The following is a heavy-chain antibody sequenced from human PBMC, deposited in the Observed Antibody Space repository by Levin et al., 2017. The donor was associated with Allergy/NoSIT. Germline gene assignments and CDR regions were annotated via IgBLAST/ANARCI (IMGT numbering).Heavy chain of an antibody. Sequence: GESLKISCKGSGYSFTSYWIGWVRQMPGKGLGWMGIIYPGDSDTRYSPSFQGQVTISADKSISTACLQWSSLKASDTAMYYCARRRRSGSSHDAFDIWGQGTMVTVSS. CDR3: ARRRRSGSSHDAFDI. J-gene: IGHJ3*02. D-gene: IGHD3-3*01. CDR1: GYSFTSYW. V-gene: IGHV5-51*01. CDR2: IYPGDSDT.